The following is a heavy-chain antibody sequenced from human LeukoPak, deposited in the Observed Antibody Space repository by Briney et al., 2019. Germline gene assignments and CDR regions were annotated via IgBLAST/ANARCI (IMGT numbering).Heavy chain of an antibody. CDR2: IRYDGSNK. D-gene: IGHD6-13*01. Sequence: GGSLRLSCAASGFTFSSYGMHWVRQAPGKGLEWVAFIRYDGSNKYYANSVKGRFTISRDNSKNTLYLQMNSLRAEDTAVYYCANLRIAAAGDFDYWGQGTLVTVSS. CDR3: ANLRIAAAGDFDY. J-gene: IGHJ4*02. V-gene: IGHV3-30*02. CDR1: GFTFSSYG.